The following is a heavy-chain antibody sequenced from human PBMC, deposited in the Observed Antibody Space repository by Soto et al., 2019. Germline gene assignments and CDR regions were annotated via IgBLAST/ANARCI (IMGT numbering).Heavy chain of an antibody. J-gene: IGHJ4*02. CDR2: ISGSGGST. D-gene: IGHD4-17*01. CDR1: GFTFSSYA. CDR3: AKDSLKNVYGDSLAY. Sequence: EVQLLESGGGLVQPGGSLRLSCAASGFTFSSYAMSWVRQAPGKGLEWVSAISGSGGSTYYADSVKGRFTISRDNSKNTRYLQMNSLRAEDTAVYFCAKDSLKNVYGDSLAYWGQGTRVTVSS. V-gene: IGHV3-23*01.